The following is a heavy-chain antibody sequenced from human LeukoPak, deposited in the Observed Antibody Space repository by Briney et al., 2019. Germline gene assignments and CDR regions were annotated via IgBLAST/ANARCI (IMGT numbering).Heavy chain of an antibody. J-gene: IGHJ5*02. CDR1: GGSISSGGYY. D-gene: IGHD3-10*01. CDR3: GRRHLGDWFVP. V-gene: IGHV4-31*03. CDR2: IYYSGST. Sequence: PSQTLSPTCTVSGGSISSGGYYWSWIRPHPGKGLEWIGYIYYSGSTYYNPSLKSRVTISVDTSKNQFSLKLRSVPAAGPAVYYRGRRHLGDWFVPWGEGTLVTVSS.